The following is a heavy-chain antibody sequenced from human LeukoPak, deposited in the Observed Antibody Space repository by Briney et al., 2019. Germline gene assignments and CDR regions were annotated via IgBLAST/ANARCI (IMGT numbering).Heavy chain of an antibody. D-gene: IGHD4-17*01. V-gene: IGHV4-59*12. Sequence: PSETLSLTCSVSGGSISNYYWSWIRQPPGKGLEWIGYIYYSGSTNYNPSLKSRVTISVDTSKNQFSLKLSSVTAADTAVYYCARAYMTTGYNWFDPWGQGTLVTVSS. J-gene: IGHJ5*02. CDR2: IYYSGST. CDR3: ARAYMTTGYNWFDP. CDR1: GGSISNYY.